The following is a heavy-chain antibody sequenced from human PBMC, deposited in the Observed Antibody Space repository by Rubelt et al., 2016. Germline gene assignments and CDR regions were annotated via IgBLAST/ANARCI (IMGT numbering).Heavy chain of an antibody. D-gene: IGHD2-8*01. J-gene: IGHJ6*02. CDR3: AREGVKGSRKDGMDV. CDR1: GYTFTSYG. V-gene: IGHV1-18*01. Sequence: QVQLVQSGAEVKKPGASVKVSCKASGYTFTSYGISWVRQAPGQGLEWMGWISAYNGNTNYAQKLQGGVTMTADTSTRTADMGLRSLRSDETAVDYCAREGVKGSRKDGMDVWGQGTTVTVSS. CDR2: ISAYNGNT.